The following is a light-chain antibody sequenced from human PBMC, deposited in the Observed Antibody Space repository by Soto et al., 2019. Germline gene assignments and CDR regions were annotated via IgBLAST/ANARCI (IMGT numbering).Light chain of an antibody. Sequence: DIQTTQSRSSLSSCVGDRFTISCQASQDINIYLNWYQQKPGKAPKLLIYDASNLETGVPSRFSGSGSGTDFTLAISSLEPEDLATYYCQQYDGLPTFGQGTRLEIK. CDR2: DAS. CDR1: QDINIY. CDR3: QQYDGLPT. J-gene: IGKJ5*01. V-gene: IGKV1-33*01.